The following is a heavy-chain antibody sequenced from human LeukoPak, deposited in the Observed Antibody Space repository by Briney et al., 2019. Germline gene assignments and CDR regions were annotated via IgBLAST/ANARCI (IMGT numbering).Heavy chain of an antibody. J-gene: IGHJ5*02. CDR1: GFTFSTYA. D-gene: IGHD2-2*01. CDR3: AKLPREYCSSASCPNWFDT. Sequence: PGGSLRLSCAASGFTFSTYAMTWVRQAPGKGLEWVSTVSGSSAFTYYADSVKGRFTTSRDNSKNTLYLQMNSLRAEDTAVYYCAKLPREYCSSASCPNWFDTWGQGILVTVSS. CDR2: VSGSSAFT. V-gene: IGHV3-23*01.